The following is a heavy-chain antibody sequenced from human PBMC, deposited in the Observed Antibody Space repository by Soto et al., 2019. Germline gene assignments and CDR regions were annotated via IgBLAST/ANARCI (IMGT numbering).Heavy chain of an antibody. Sequence: PSDTLSLTCTVYGGSISSCYWSWIRQPPGKGLEWIGYAYYSGSTNYNPSLKSRVTISVDTSKNQFSLKLSSVAAADTAVYYCGKGLDNHPNRFHPRGQGTLVTVSS. CDR3: GKGLDNHPNRFHP. CDR1: GGSISSCY. V-gene: IGHV4-59*01. D-gene: IGHD2-2*03. CDR2: AYYSGST. J-gene: IGHJ5*02.